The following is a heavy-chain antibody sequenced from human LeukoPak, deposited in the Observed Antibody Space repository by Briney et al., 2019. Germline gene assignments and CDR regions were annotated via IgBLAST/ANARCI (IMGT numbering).Heavy chain of an antibody. CDR1: GFTFSSYG. CDR3: AKDQWIQQLLGSHFDY. D-gene: IGHD5-18*01. CDR2: IRYDGSNK. V-gene: IGHV3-30*02. J-gene: IGHJ4*02. Sequence: GGSLRLSCAASGFTFSSYGMHWVRQAPGKGLEWVAFIRYDGSNKYYADSVKGRFTISRDNSKNTLYLQMNSLRVEDTAVYYCAKDQWIQQLLGSHFDYWGQGTLVTVSS.